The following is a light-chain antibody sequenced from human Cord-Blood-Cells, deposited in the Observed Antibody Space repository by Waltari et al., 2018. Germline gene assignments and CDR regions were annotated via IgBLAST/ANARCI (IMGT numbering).Light chain of an antibody. Sequence: QSALTQPASVSGSPGQSITISCPGTSSDVGGYTYVSWYQQHPGKAPKLMIYDVSNRPSGVSNRFSGSKSGNTASLTISGLQAEDEADYYCSSYTSSSTLYVFGTGTKVTVL. J-gene: IGLJ1*01. V-gene: IGLV2-14*01. CDR1: SSDVGGYTY. CDR3: SSYTSSSTLYV. CDR2: DVS.